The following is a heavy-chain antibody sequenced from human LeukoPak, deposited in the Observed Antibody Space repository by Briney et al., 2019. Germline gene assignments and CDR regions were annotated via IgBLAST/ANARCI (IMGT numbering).Heavy chain of an antibody. Sequence: GGSLRLSCAASGFTFDDYAMHWVRQAPGKGLEWVSGISWNSGSIGYADSVKGRFTISRDNAKNSLYLQMNSLRAEDTALYYCAKDHGDSFDYWGQGTLVTVSS. J-gene: IGHJ4*02. D-gene: IGHD2-8*01. CDR3: AKDHGDSFDY. V-gene: IGHV3-9*01. CDR2: ISWNSGSI. CDR1: GFTFDDYA.